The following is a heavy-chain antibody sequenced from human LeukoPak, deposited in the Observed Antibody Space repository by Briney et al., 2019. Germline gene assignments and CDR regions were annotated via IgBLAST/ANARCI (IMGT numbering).Heavy chain of an antibody. V-gene: IGHV3-23*01. Sequence: PGGSLRLSCAASGFTFSNYAMSWVRQAPGKGLDWVSGISGGGDSRSYVDSVKGRFTISRDNSKNTLYLQMNSLRAEDTAVYYCAKSAIAARKNNWFDPWGQGTLVTVSS. CDR1: GFTFSNYA. CDR2: ISGGGDSR. CDR3: AKSAIAARKNNWFDP. J-gene: IGHJ5*02. D-gene: IGHD6-6*01.